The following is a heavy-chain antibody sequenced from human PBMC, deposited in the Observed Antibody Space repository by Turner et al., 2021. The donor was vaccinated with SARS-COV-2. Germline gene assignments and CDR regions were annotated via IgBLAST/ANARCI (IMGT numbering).Heavy chain of an antibody. J-gene: IGHJ4*02. CDR3: ARDYGDYYFDY. CDR2: IYSGGST. D-gene: IGHD4-17*01. Sequence: EVQLVESGGGLLQPGGSLRPSCSASGFTVSSNYLSWVRQAPGKGLEWVSVIYSGGSTFYADSVKGRFTISRDNSRNTLYLQMNSLRAEDTAVYYCARDYGDYYFDYWGQGTLVTVSS. CDR1: GFTVSSNY. V-gene: IGHV3-53*01.